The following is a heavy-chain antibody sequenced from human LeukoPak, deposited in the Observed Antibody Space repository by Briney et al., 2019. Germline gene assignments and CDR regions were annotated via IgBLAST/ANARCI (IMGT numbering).Heavy chain of an antibody. CDR1: GFTFDDYA. J-gene: IGHJ4*02. CDR3: VKGDRGHSVPDY. Sequence: GGSLRLSCAASGFTFDDYAMHWVRQAPGKGLEGVSGITWNSGTIGYADSVKGRFTISRDNAKNSLYLQMNSLRAEDTALYYCVKGDRGHSVPDYWGQGTPVTVSS. D-gene: IGHD2-21*01. V-gene: IGHV3-9*01. CDR2: ITWNSGTI.